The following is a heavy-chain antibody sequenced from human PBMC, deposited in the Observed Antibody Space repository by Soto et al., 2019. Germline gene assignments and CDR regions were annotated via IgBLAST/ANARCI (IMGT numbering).Heavy chain of an antibody. V-gene: IGHV3-33*01. D-gene: IGHD2-2*01. CDR3: ARDQLDIVVVPAAPLGYYYYGMDV. CDR1: GFTFSSYG. CDR2: IWYDGSNK. J-gene: IGHJ6*02. Sequence: QVQLVESGGGVVQPGRSLRLSCAASGFTFSSYGMHWVRQAPGKGLEWVAVIWYDGSNKYYADSVKGRFTISRDNSKKTLYLQMNSLRAEDTAVYYCARDQLDIVVVPAAPLGYYYYGMDVWGQGTTVTVSS.